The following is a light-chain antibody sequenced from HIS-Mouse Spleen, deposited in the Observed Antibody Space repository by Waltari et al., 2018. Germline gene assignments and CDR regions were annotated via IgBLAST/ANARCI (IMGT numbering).Light chain of an antibody. Sequence: SYELTQPLSVSVALGQTARITCGGNNIGRKNVHWYQQKPGQAPVLVIYRDSNRPSGIPGRFSGSTSGNTATLTISRAQAGDEADYYCQVWDSSTAVFGGGTKLTVL. J-gene: IGLJ2*01. CDR2: RDS. CDR3: QVWDSSTAV. CDR1: NIGRKN. V-gene: IGLV3-9*01.